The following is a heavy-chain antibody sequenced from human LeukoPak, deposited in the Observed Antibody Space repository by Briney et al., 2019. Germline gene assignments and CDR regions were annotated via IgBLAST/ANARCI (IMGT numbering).Heavy chain of an antibody. D-gene: IGHD4-17*01. CDR1: GGSISSSSYY. V-gene: IGHV4-39*07. CDR2: IYYSGST. J-gene: IGHJ4*02. Sequence: SETLSLTCTVSGGSISSSSYYWGWIRHPPGKGLEWIGSIYYSGSTYYNPSLKSRVTISVDTSKNQFSLKLSSVTAADTAVYYCARDEAILTTVTTKHYYWGQGTLVTVSS. CDR3: ARDEAILTTVTTKHYY.